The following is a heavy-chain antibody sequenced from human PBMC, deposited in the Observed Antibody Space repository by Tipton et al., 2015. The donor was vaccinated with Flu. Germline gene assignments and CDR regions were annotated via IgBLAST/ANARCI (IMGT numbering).Heavy chain of an antibody. V-gene: IGHV4-39*07. J-gene: IGHJ4*02. CDR1: GDSIRTSGHY. CDR2: MPYSGSP. CDR3: ARGQGNSGWRYFDY. D-gene: IGHD6-19*01. Sequence: TLSLTCNVSGDSIRTSGHYWGWIRQSPGKGLAWIASMPYSGSPYYNPSLRSRLTTRVDTSRNQFSLKLSSVTAADTAVYYCARGQGNSGWRYFDYWGQGTLVTVSS.